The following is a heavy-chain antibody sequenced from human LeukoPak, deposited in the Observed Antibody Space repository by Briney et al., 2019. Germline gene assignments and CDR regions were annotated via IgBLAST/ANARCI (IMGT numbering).Heavy chain of an antibody. Sequence: GGSLRLSCAASGFTFRSYAMNWVRQAPGKGLEWVSGISSSGGTTYYADSVRGRFTISRDNSKNTVYLQMRSLRAEDTAVYYCAHPSSGWTSFDYWGQGTLVTVSS. J-gene: IGHJ4*02. CDR1: GFTFRSYA. V-gene: IGHV3-23*01. CDR2: ISSSGGTT. CDR3: AHPSSGWTSFDY. D-gene: IGHD6-19*01.